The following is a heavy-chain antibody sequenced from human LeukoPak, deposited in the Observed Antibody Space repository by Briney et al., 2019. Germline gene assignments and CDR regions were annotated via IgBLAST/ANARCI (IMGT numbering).Heavy chain of an antibody. Sequence: PSETPSLTCTVSGGSISSSSYYWGWIRQPPGKGLEWIGSIYYSGSTYYNPSLKSRVTISVDTSKNQFSLKLSSVTAADTAVYYCARHTAMVTGDYWGQGTLVTVSS. D-gene: IGHD5-18*01. CDR3: ARHTAMVTGDY. CDR1: GGSISSSSYY. J-gene: IGHJ4*02. V-gene: IGHV4-39*01. CDR2: IYYSGST.